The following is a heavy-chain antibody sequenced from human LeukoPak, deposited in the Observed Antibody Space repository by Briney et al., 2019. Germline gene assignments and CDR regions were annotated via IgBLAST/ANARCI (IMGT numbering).Heavy chain of an antibody. CDR2: ISSGGGHT. D-gene: IGHD3-22*01. CDR1: GFTFSSFA. Sequence: GESLGLSCAASGFTFSSFALAWVRQAPGKGLEWVSTISSGGGHTYYTDSVKGRFTISRDNSKNTLYLQMNSLRAEDTAVYYCASLYYYDSSGYYPFDYWGQGTLVTVSS. J-gene: IGHJ4*02. V-gene: IGHV3-23*01. CDR3: ASLYYYDSSGYYPFDY.